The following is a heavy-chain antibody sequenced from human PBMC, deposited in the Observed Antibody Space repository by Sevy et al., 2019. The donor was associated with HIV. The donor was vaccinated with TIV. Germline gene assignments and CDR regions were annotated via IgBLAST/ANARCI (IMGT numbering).Heavy chain of an antibody. CDR2: IYYNGHI. J-gene: IGHJ4*02. D-gene: IGHD1-26*01. CDR3: AGENAWGRGYS. V-gene: IGHV4-59*08. Sequence: SETLSLTCTVSGGSITSLYWNWIRQPPGKGLEWIANIYYNGHINYNPSLKRRVTLTLDPSKNQFSLRLSSVTAADTAMYYCAGENAWGRGYSWGQGTLVTVSS. CDR1: GGSITSLY.